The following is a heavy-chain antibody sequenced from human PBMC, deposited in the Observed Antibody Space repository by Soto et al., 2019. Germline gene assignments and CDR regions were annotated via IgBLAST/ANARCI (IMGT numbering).Heavy chain of an antibody. CDR1: GDPITSGGFY. D-gene: IGHD3-10*01. CDR3: ARDLRGRRSGRFDP. Sequence: QVQLQESGPGLVKPSETLSLTCTLSGDPITSGGFYWTWIRQHPAKGLEWIGYIYYSGVTYYNPSLKSRATISVDTSKNHFSLNLSSLSAADTAMYYCARDLRGRRSGRFDPWGQGTLVTVSS. J-gene: IGHJ5*02. CDR2: IYYSGVT. V-gene: IGHV4-31*03.